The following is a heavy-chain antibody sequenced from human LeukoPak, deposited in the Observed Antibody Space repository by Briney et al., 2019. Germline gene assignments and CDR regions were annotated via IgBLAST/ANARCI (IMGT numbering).Heavy chain of an antibody. J-gene: IGHJ5*02. Sequence: SETVSLTCAVSGVSLTDYYWSWLPQSPGKGLEWIGEVSPDGYDKYNPSLKSRVSISVDRSENQLSLRLSSVTAADTAIYYCARIRCVSGPEICYNHWAQGSLVTVPS. D-gene: IGHD2-8*01. V-gene: IGHV4-34*01. CDR3: ARIRCVSGPEICYNH. CDR1: GVSLTDYY. CDR2: VSPDGYD.